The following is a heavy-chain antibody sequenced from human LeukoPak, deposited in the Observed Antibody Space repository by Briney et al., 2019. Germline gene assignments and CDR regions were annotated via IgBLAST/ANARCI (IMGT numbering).Heavy chain of an antibody. Sequence: GGSLRLYCAASGFTFSSYAMSWVRQAPGKGLEWVSAISGSGGSTYYADSVKGRFTISRDNSKNTLYLQMNRLRAEDTAVYYCARDHCSSTSCYTDHYYYYMDVWGKGTTVTVSS. D-gene: IGHD2-2*02. J-gene: IGHJ6*03. CDR2: ISGSGGST. CDR1: GFTFSSYA. V-gene: IGHV3-23*01. CDR3: ARDHCSSTSCYTDHYYYYMDV.